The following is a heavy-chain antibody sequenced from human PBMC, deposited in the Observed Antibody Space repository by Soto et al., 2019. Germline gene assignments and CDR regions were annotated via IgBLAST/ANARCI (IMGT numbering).Heavy chain of an antibody. Sequence: SETLSLTCTVSGGSISSYYWSWIRQPPGKGLEWIGYIYYSGSTNYNPSLKSRVTISVDTSKNQFSLKLSSVTAADTAVYYCARCGGSWYVDYYYFGMDVWGQGSTVTVCS. D-gene: IGHD6-13*01. CDR2: IYYSGST. V-gene: IGHV4-59*01. J-gene: IGHJ6*02. CDR1: GGSISSYY. CDR3: ARCGGSWYVDYYYFGMDV.